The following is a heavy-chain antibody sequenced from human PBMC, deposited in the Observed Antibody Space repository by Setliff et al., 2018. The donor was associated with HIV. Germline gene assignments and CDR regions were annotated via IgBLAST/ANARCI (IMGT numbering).Heavy chain of an antibody. CDR2: ISGSGSTI. V-gene: IGHV3-48*03. D-gene: IGHD2-2*01. CDR3: VRDTTSGWMLTS. Sequence: GGSLRLSCAASGFTFSSYAMSWVRQAPGKGLEWVSAISGSGSTIYYADSVRGRFTVSRDNARDSLFLQMNSLRDEDTALYYCVRDTTSGWMLTSWGQGTLVTVSS. J-gene: IGHJ4*02. CDR1: GFTFSSYA.